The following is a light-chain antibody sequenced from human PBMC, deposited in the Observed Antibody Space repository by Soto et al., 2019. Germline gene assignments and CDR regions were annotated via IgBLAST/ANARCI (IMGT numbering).Light chain of an antibody. V-gene: IGKV1-39*01. CDR2: AAS. Sequence: DIQMTQSPSTLSASVGDRVTITCRASQSITTYVNWYQQKLGKAPTLLIYAASSLQSGVPSRFSGSGSGTAFTLTISSLQPEDFATYFCQQCYSSPRTFGQGTKVEI. CDR1: QSITTY. CDR3: QQCYSSPRT. J-gene: IGKJ1*01.